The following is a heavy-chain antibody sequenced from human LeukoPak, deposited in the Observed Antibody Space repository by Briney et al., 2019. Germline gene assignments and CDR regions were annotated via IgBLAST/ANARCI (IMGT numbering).Heavy chain of an antibody. J-gene: IGHJ6*02. CDR2: ISAYNGNT. V-gene: IGHV1-18*01. CDR3: ARDSREYSNSWYYNPIYYYYGMDV. Sequence: ASVKVSCKASGYTFTSYGISWVRQAPGQGLEWMGWISAYNGNTNYAQKLQGRVTMTTDTSTSTAYMELRSLRSDDTAVYYCARDSREYSNSWYYNPIYYYYGMDVWGQGTTVTVSS. CDR1: GYTFTSYG. D-gene: IGHD6-13*01.